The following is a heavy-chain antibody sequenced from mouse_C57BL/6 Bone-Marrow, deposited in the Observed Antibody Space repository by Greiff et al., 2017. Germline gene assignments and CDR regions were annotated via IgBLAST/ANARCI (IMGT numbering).Heavy chain of an antibody. CDR2: ISSGSSTI. D-gene: IGHD2-1*01. J-gene: IGHJ4*01. CDR3: AGGNYEREMDY. Sequence: EVMLVESGEGLVKPGGSLKLSCAASGFTFSSYAMSWVRQTPEKRLEWVAYISSGSSTIYYADTVKGRFTISRDNAKNTLFLQMTSLRSEDTAMYYCAGGNYEREMDYWGQGTSVTVSS. V-gene: IGHV5-17*01. CDR1: GFTFSSYA.